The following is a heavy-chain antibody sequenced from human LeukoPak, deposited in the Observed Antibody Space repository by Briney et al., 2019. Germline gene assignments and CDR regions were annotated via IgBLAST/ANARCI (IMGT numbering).Heavy chain of an antibody. J-gene: IGHJ4*02. Sequence: GGSLRLSCAVSGFTFNDYAMHWVRHAPGKGLEGVSGINWNSDSIGYADSVKGRFTTSRDNDKNSLYLQMNSVRAEDTAFYYCAINGGGDSGYGNFDYWGQGTLVSVSS. V-gene: IGHV3-9*01. D-gene: IGHD5-12*01. CDR1: GFTFNDYA. CDR3: AINGGGDSGYGNFDY. CDR2: INWNSDSI.